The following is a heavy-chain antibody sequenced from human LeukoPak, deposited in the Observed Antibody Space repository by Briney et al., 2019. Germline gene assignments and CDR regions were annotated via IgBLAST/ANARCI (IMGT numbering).Heavy chain of an antibody. Sequence: PGGSLRLSCAASGFTFSYYRMNWVRQAPGKGLEWVSSISSSSTIIYYANSVKGRFTISRDNSKNSLYLQMNSLRAEDTAVYYCARDKTSDSYGSYYFDSWGQGTLVTVSS. CDR1: GFTFSYYR. CDR3: ARDKTSDSYGSYYFDS. J-gene: IGHJ4*02. V-gene: IGHV3-48*01. CDR2: ISSSSTII. D-gene: IGHD5-18*01.